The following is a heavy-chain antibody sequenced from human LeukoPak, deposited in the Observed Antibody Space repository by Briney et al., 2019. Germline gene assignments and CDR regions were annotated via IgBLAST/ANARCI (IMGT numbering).Heavy chain of an antibody. D-gene: IGHD3-3*01. Sequence: ASVKVSCKASGYTFTSYGISWVRQAPGQGLEWMGWISAYNGNTNYAQKLQGRGTMTTDTATSTAYMELRSLRSDDTAVYYCARESGDFWSGYYSYFDYWGRGTLVTVSS. CDR1: GYTFTSYG. CDR2: ISAYNGNT. J-gene: IGHJ4*02. V-gene: IGHV1-18*01. CDR3: ARESGDFWSGYYSYFDY.